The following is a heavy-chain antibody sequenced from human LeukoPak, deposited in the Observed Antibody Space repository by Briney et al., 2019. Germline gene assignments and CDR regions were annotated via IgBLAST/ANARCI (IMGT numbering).Heavy chain of an antibody. CDR2: IYYSGST. J-gene: IGHJ6*02. V-gene: IGHV4-59*01. Sequence: SETLSLTCTVSGGSISSYYWSWIRQPPGKGLEGIGYIYYSGSTNYNPSLKSRVTISVDPSKNQFSLKLSSVTAADTAVYYCARGYYYYGMDVWGQGTTVTVSS. CDR3: ARGYYYYGMDV. CDR1: GGSISSYY.